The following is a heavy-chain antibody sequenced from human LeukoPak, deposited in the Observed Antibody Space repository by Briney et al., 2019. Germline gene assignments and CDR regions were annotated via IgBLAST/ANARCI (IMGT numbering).Heavy chain of an antibody. CDR1: GFTFKNHA. V-gene: IGHV3-23*01. D-gene: IGHD6-19*01. Sequence: PGGSLRLSCTISGFTFKNHAMSWVRQAPGKGLEWVSAISGSGGSTYYADSVKGRFTISRDNSKNTLYLQMNSLRAEDTAVYYCAKRAVAGAYFDYWGQGTLVTVSS. CDR2: ISGSGGST. CDR3: AKRAVAGAYFDY. J-gene: IGHJ4*02.